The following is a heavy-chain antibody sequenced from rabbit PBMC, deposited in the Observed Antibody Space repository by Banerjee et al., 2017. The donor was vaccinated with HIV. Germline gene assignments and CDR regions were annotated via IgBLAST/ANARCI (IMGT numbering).Heavy chain of an antibody. CDR2: IGAGSSGST. D-gene: IGHD4-1*01. Sequence: QSLEESGGDLVKPGASLTLTCTASGFSFSGSYYMCWVRQAPGKGLEWIACIGAGSSGSTYYASWAKGRFTISKTSSTTVTLQMTSLTAADTATYFCARDLAGVIGWNFNLWGPGTLVTVS. CDR3: ARDLAGVIGWNFNL. V-gene: IGHV1S40*01. CDR1: GFSFSGSYY. J-gene: IGHJ4*01.